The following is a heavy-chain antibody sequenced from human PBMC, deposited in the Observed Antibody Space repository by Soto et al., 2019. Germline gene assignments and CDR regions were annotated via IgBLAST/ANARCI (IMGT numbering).Heavy chain of an antibody. J-gene: IGHJ4*02. V-gene: IGHV3-23*01. D-gene: IGHD2-15*01. CDR1: GLTFGSRA. CDR3: ARGISTPGIDF. Sequence: EVQLLESGGDLKQPGGSLRLSCVASGLTFGSRAMTWVRQAPGEGLQWVSTITDTGGDAKYADSVRGRFVISRDNAQNSLYLQMSSLRGEDTAVYYCARGISTPGIDFWGQGTLVTVSS. CDR2: ITDTGGDA.